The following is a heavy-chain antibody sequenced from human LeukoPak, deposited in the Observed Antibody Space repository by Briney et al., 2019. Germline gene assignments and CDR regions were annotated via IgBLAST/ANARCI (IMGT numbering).Heavy chain of an antibody. J-gene: IGHJ4*02. CDR1: GITLSDYW. V-gene: IGHV3-7*01. CDR3: AKGLGHDFWSGSGAY. CDR2: IKQDGSEE. D-gene: IGHD3-3*01. Sequence: GGSLRLSCAGSGITLSDYWMSWVRQAPGKGLEWVADIKQDGSEEVYVDSVKGRFTISTDSAKNSLYLQMNSLRAEDTAVYYCAKGLGHDFWSGSGAYWGQGTLVTVSS.